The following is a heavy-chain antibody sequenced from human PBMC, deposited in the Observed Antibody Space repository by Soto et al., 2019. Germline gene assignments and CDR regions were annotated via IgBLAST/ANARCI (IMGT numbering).Heavy chain of an antibody. CDR2: IKQDGSEK. J-gene: IGHJ5*02. CDR1: GFTFSSYW. D-gene: IGHD5-18*01. Sequence: GGSLRLSCAASGFTFSSYWMSWVRQAPGKGLEWVANIKQDGSEKYYVDSVKGRFTISRDNAKNSLYLQMNSLRAEDTAVYYCARFGYSRPTNWFDPWGQGTLVTVSS. CDR3: ARFGYSRPTNWFDP. V-gene: IGHV3-7*05.